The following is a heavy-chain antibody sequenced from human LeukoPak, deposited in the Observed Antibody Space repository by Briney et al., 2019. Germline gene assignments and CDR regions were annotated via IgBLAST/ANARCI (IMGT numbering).Heavy chain of an antibody. V-gene: IGHV1-2*02. Sequence: ASVKVSCKASGYTFTGYYMHWVRQAPGQGLEWMGWINPNSGGTNYAQKFQGRVTMTRDTSISTAYMELSRLRSDDPAVYYCASPLSYYDSSGYDYWGQGTLVTVSS. CDR2: INPNSGGT. J-gene: IGHJ4*02. CDR3: ASPLSYYDSSGYDY. CDR1: GYTFTGYY. D-gene: IGHD3-22*01.